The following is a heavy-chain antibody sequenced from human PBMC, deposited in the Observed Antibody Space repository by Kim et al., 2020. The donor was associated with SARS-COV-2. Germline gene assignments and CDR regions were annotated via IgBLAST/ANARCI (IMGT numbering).Heavy chain of an antibody. D-gene: IGHD2-21*01. Sequence: GGSLRLSCAASGLTFTNYGLSWVRQAPGKGLEWVSAISAGGTTYYPGSVKGRFTISRDNSKNTLYLQMSSLRAEDKAEYYCAKDRRWHNDAFDIWRQGTLVTVSS. J-gene: IGHJ3*02. CDR3: AKDRRWHNDAFDI. CDR2: ISAGGTT. CDR1: GLTFTNYG. V-gene: IGHV3-23*01.